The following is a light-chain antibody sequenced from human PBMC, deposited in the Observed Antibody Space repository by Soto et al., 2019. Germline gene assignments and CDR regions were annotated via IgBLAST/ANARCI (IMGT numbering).Light chain of an antibody. J-gene: IGLJ1*01. CDR3: CSYAGSYTFYV. V-gene: IGLV2-11*01. Sequence: QSVLTQPASVSGSPGQSIIISCTGTSSDVESYNLVSWYQQHPGKAPKVKIYDVSKRPSGVPDRFSGSKSGNTASLTLSGLQAEDEADYYCCSYAGSYTFYVFGTGTKVTVL. CDR1: SSDVESYNL. CDR2: DVS.